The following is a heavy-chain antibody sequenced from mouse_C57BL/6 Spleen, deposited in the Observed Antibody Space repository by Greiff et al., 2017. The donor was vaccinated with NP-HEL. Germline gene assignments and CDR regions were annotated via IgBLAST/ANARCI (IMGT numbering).Heavy chain of an antibody. Sequence: VQLQQSGPELVKPGASVKLSCKASGYTFTSYDINWVKQRPGQGLEWIGWIYPRDGSTKYNEKFKGKATLTVDTSSSTAYMELHSLTSEDSAVYFCARSITTLVARSWYFDVWGTGTTVTVSS. CDR1: GYTFTSYD. J-gene: IGHJ1*03. CDR3: ARSITTLVARSWYFDV. D-gene: IGHD1-1*01. CDR2: IYPRDGST. V-gene: IGHV1-85*01.